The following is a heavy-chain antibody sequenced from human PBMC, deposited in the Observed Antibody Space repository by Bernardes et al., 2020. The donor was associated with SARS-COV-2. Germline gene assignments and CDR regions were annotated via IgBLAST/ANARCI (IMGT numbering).Heavy chain of an antibody. CDR3: ASARESFRIAVAGNIDY. CDR2: INPLSGGT. V-gene: IGHV1-2*06. Sequence: ASVKVACKASGYTFTDNEIHWVRQAPGQGPEWVGRINPLSGGTNYAQKFQGRVTMTRDASISTAYMELRSLRSDDTAVYYCASARESFRIAVAGNIDYWGQGTLVTVSS. D-gene: IGHD6-19*01. J-gene: IGHJ4*02. CDR1: GYTFTDNE.